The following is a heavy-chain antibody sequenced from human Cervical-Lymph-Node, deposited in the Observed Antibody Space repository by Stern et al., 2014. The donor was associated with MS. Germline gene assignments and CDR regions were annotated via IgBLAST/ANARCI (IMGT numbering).Heavy chain of an antibody. CDR3: ARDDTVGYFHF. CDR1: GGSMNTYY. CDR2: VYSTGRT. J-gene: IGHJ4*02. Sequence: QVQLQESGPGLVKPSETLSLTCTVSGGSMNTYYWSWIRQSPGKGLEWIGYVYSTGRTKYNPSLESRVTISLDTSKKQFSLRLRSMTAADTAMYFCARDDTVGYFHFWGQGTLVTVSS. V-gene: IGHV4-59*01. D-gene: IGHD4-23*01.